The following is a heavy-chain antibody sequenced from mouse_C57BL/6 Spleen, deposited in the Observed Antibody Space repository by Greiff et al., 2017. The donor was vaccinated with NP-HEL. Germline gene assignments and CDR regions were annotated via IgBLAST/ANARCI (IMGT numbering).Heavy chain of an antibody. CDR3: ARGDGYYDYYAMDY. V-gene: IGHV5-17*01. CDR2: ISSGSSTI. CDR1: GFTFSDYG. D-gene: IGHD2-3*01. Sequence: EVQVVESGGGLVKPGGSLKLSCAASGFTFSDYGMHWVRQAPEKGLEWVAYISSGSSTIYYADTVKGRFTISRDNAKNTLFLQMTSLRSEDTAMYYCARGDGYYDYYAMDYWGQGTSVTVSS. J-gene: IGHJ4*01.